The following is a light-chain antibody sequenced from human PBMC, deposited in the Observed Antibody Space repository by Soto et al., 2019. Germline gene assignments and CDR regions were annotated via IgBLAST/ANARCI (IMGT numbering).Light chain of an antibody. CDR2: AAS. CDR3: LQDYTYPRT. CDR1: HDIRSD. Sequence: ATQMTQSPSSLSASVGDRVTITCRASHDIRSDLAWYQKKSGKAPKLLIYAASSLQCGVPSRFSGSGSGSYFTLTISSLQPEDFATYYCLQDYTYPRTFGQGTSVEI. V-gene: IGKV1-6*01. J-gene: IGKJ1*01.